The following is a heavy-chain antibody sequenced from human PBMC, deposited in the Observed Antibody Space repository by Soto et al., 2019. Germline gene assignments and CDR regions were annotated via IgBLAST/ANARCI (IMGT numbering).Heavy chain of an antibody. CDR1: GGSISSSSYY. CDR3: ARATTGGIVVVPAFGYYMDV. CDR2: IYYSGST. D-gene: IGHD2-2*01. Sequence: KASETLSLTCTVSGGSISSSSYYWGWIRQPPGKGLEWIGSIYYSGSTYYNPSLKSRVTISVDTSKNQFSLKLSSVTAADTAVYYCARATTGGIVVVPAFGYYMDVWGKGTTVTVSS. V-gene: IGHV4-39*01. J-gene: IGHJ6*03.